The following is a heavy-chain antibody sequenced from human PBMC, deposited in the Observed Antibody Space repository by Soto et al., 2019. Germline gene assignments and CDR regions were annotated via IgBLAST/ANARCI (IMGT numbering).Heavy chain of an antibody. CDR1: ENTFSSYY. D-gene: IGHD2-21*02. CDR2: IHPSGGGA. J-gene: IGHJ4*02. CDR3: SRGGHITVVTASFDF. Sequence: ASVKVSCKASENTFSSYYLHWVRQAPGQGLEWMGMIHPSGGGATYAQKFLGRVTMTRDTSTSTVFMELSSLRSEDTAIYYCSRGGHITVVTASFDFWGQGTLVTVSS. V-gene: IGHV1-46*03.